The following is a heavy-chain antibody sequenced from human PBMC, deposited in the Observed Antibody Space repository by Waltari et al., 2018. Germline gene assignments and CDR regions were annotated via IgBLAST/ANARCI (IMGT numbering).Heavy chain of an antibody. CDR2: IWYDGSKT. Sequence: QVQLVESGGGVVQPGTSLTLSCASSGFTFTTSGIHWGRQAPGKGLSWLSMIWYDGSKTHYADPLKGRFAISRHDSQNTVYLHMNSLRPEDTALYYCGREPWDARSGLSGAFDFCGQGTLVTVSS. D-gene: IGHD3-3*01. V-gene: IGHV3-33*01. CDR1: GFTFTTSG. CDR3: GREPWDARSGLSGAFDF. J-gene: IGHJ4*02.